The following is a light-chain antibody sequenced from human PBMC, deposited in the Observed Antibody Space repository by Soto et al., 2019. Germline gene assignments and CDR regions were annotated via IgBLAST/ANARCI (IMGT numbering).Light chain of an antibody. CDR3: TSYAGSNNVV. J-gene: IGLJ2*01. Sequence: QSALTQPPSASVSPGQSVTISCTGTSSDVGGYNYVSWYQHHPGKAPKLMIYEVSKRPSGVPDRFSGSKSGNTASLTVSGLQAEDEADYYCTSYAGSNNVVFGGGTKLTVL. V-gene: IGLV2-8*01. CDR2: EVS. CDR1: SSDVGGYNY.